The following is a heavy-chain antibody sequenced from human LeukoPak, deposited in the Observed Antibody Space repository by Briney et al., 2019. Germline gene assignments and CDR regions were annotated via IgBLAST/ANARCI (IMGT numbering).Heavy chain of an antibody. J-gene: IGHJ6*02. CDR3: AREVVGYYYYHGMDV. CDR1: GYTFTVYY. CDR2: INPNSGGT. Sequence: GASVKVSFKASGYTFTVYYMHWVRQAPGQGLEWMGRINPNSGGTNYAQKFQGRVTMTRDTSISTAYMELSRLRSDDTAVYYCAREVVGYYYYHGMDVWGQGTTVTVSS. V-gene: IGHV1-2*06. D-gene: IGHD2-15*01.